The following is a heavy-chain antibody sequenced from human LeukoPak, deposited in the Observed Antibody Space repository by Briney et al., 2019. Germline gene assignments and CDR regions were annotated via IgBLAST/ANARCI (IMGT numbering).Heavy chain of an antibody. V-gene: IGHV3-9*01. CDR1: GFTFDDYA. CDR3: AKAHSSSWYFVGWFDP. D-gene: IGHD6-13*01. CDR2: ISWNSGSI. Sequence: GRSLRLSCAASGFTFDDYAMHWVRQAPGKGLEWVSGISWNSGSIGYADSVKGRFTISRDNAKNSLYLQMNSLRAEDTALYYCAKAHSSSWYFVGWFDPWGQGTLVTVSS. J-gene: IGHJ5*02.